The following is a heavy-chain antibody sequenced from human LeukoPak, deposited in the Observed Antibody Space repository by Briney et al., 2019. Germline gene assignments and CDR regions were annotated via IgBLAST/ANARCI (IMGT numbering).Heavy chain of an antibody. Sequence: GGSLRLSCAAPGFTFSSYAMHWVRQAPGKGLEWVAVISYDGSNKYYADSVKGRFTISRDNSKNTLYLQMNSLRAEDTAVYYCAKPLLDYGDYDYWGQGTLVTVSS. CDR1: GFTFSSYA. CDR2: ISYDGSNK. CDR3: AKPLLDYGDYDY. V-gene: IGHV3-30*04. D-gene: IGHD4-17*01. J-gene: IGHJ4*02.